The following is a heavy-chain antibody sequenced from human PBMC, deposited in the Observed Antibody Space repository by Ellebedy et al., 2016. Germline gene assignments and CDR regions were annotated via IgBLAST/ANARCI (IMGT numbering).Heavy chain of an antibody. J-gene: IGHJ4*02. D-gene: IGHD2-21*01. CDR3: ARSLNGGGQGNLDS. CDR2: IYHSGTP. V-gene: IGHV4-4*02. CDR1: SGSLSTNNW. Sequence: SETLSLTCAVSSGSLSTNNWWTWVRQSPGKGLEWIGEIYHSGTPNYNPSLKSRVNMSVDKSKTQFSLRLSSVTAADTAVYYCARSLNGGGQGNLDSWGQGVLVTVST.